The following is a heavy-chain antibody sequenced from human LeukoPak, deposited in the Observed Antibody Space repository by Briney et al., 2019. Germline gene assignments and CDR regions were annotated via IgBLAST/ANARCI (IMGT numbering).Heavy chain of an antibody. J-gene: IGHJ6*02. CDR3: ARAGSYYYGSGSPASYGMDV. V-gene: IGHV1-18*01. CDR2: ISAYNGNT. Sequence: ASVTVSCEASGYTFTSYGISWVRQAPGQGLEWMGWISAYNGNTNYAQKLQGRVTMTTDTSTSTAYMELRSLRSDDTAVYYWARAGSYYYGSGSPASYGMDVWGQGTTVTVSS. CDR1: GYTFTSYG. D-gene: IGHD3-10*01.